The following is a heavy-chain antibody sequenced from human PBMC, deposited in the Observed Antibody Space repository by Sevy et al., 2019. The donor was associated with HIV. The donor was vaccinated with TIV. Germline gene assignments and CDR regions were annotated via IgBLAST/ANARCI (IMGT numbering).Heavy chain of an antibody. V-gene: IGHV3-48*03. D-gene: IGHD3-10*01. J-gene: IGHJ4*02. CDR1: GFNFRGYE. Sequence: GGSLRLSCAASGFNFRGYEMNCVRQVPGQGLEWISYISSSGYVIFYADSVKGRFTISRDNAKNSLYLQMNSLRAEDTAVYYCARGGLGEIIKFLGYWGQGTLVTVSS. CDR2: ISSSGYVI. CDR3: ARGGLGEIIKFLGY.